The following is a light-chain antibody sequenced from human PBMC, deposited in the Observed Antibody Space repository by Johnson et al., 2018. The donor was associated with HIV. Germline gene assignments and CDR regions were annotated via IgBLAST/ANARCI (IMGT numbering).Light chain of an antibody. CDR3: GTWDSSLSAGV. CDR2: EDT. V-gene: IGLV1-51*02. Sequence: QSVLTQPPSVSAAPGQKVSISCSGSSSNIGDNYVSWYQQVPGTAPKLLIYEDTKRPSWIPDRFSGSKSGTSATLAITGLQTWDAADYYCGTWDSSLSAGVFGTGTKVTVL. CDR1: SSNIGDNY. J-gene: IGLJ1*01.